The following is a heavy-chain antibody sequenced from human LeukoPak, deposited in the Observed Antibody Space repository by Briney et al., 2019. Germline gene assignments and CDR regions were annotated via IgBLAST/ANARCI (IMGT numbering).Heavy chain of an antibody. J-gene: IGHJ6*03. CDR2: INPNSGGT. CDR3: ARNYCGGDCRPLHYYMDV. CDR1: GYTFTGYY. D-gene: IGHD2-21*02. Sequence: ASVKVSCKASGYTFTGYYMHWVRQAPGQGLEWMGWINPNSGGTNYAQKFQGRVTMTRDTSISTAYMELSRLRSDDTAVYYCARNYCGGDCRPLHYYMDVWGKGTTVTVSS. V-gene: IGHV1-2*02.